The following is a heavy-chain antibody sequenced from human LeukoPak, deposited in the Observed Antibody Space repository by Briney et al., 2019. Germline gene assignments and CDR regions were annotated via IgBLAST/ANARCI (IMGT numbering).Heavy chain of an antibody. V-gene: IGHV1-2*04. CDR2: INPNSGGT. Sequence: ASVKVSCKASGYTFTGYYMHWVRQAPGQGLEWMGWINPNSGGTNYAQKFQGWVTMTRDASISTAYMELSRLRSDDAAVYYCARVGSSAEYFQHWGQGTLVTVSS. CDR3: ARVGSSAEYFQH. CDR1: GYTFTGYY. J-gene: IGHJ1*01.